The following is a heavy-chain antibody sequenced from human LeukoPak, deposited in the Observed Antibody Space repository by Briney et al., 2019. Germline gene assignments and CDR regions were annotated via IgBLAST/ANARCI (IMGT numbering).Heavy chain of an antibody. CDR3: ARESVREGDGYNYSPSDY. CDR2: ISYDGSNK. Sequence: GGSLRHSCAASGFTFSSYAMNWVRQAPGKGLEWVAVISYDGSNKYYADSVKGRFTISRDNSKNTLYLQMNSLRAEDTAVYYCARESVREGDGYNYSPSDYWGQGTLVTVSS. V-gene: IGHV3-30-3*01. CDR1: GFTFSSYA. D-gene: IGHD5-24*01. J-gene: IGHJ4*02.